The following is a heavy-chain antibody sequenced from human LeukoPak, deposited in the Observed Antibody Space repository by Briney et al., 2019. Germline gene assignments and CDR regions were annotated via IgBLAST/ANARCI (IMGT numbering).Heavy chain of an antibody. J-gene: IGHJ6*02. CDR2: IYYSGST. V-gene: IGHV4-59*01. Sequence: PSETLSLTCTVSGGSISSYYWSWIRQPPGKGLEWIGYIYYSGSTNYNPSLKSRVTISVDTSKNQFSLKLSSVTAADTAVYYCARDGSSSWYEDGYYYGMDVWGQGTTVTVSS. CDR3: ARDGSSSWYEDGYYYGMDV. D-gene: IGHD6-13*01. CDR1: GGSISSYY.